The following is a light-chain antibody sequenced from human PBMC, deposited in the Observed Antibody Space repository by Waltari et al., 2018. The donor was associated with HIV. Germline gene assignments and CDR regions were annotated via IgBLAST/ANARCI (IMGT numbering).Light chain of an antibody. Sequence: SYDLTQAPSLSVSPGQTATLLCSGFNLSNNYVSWYQQKPRQSPLLLICQDRKRPSGIPERFSGSSSGNTATLTISGTQSVDEADYFCQAWGNNTVVFGGGTKLTVL. CDR2: QDR. J-gene: IGLJ2*01. CDR1: NLSNNY. CDR3: QAWGNNTVV. V-gene: IGLV3-1*01.